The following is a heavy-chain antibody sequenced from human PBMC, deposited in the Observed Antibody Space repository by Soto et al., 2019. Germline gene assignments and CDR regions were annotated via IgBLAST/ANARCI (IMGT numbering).Heavy chain of an antibody. V-gene: IGHV1-18*01. CDR3: XRDSPPPRE. CDR1: GYTFTSYG. Sequence: QVQLVQSGAEVKKPGASVKVSCKASGYTFTSYGISWVRQAPGQGLEWMGWISAYNGNTNYAQKLQGRVTMTTDTXXXXXXXXXXXLXXDDTAVXXCXRDSPPPREWGQGTLVTVSS. J-gene: IGHJ4*02. CDR2: ISAYNGNT.